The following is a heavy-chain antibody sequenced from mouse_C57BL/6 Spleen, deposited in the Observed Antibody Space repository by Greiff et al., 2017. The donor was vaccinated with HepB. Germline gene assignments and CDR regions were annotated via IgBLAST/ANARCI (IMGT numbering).Heavy chain of an antibody. Sequence: QVQLKQPGAELVKPGASVKLSCKASGYTFTSYWMQWVKQRPGQGLEWIGEIDPSDSYTNYNQKFKGKATLTVDTSSSTAYMQLSSLTSEDSAVYYCARSNYGYGYWGQGTTLTVSS. CDR2: IDPSDSYT. D-gene: IGHD2-2*01. CDR3: ARSNYGYGY. V-gene: IGHV1-50*01. J-gene: IGHJ2*01. CDR1: GYTFTSYW.